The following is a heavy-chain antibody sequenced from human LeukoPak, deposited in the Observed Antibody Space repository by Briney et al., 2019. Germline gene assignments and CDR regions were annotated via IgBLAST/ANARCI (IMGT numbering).Heavy chain of an antibody. V-gene: IGHV4-4*02. CDR3: ASLLNGGVAHWFDP. CDR2: IYYSGNT. J-gene: IGHJ5*02. D-gene: IGHD7-27*01. Sequence: GTLSLTCGVSGGSISNTNWWTWVRQPPGKGLEWIGNIYYSGNTYYNSSLKSRVTISVDTSKNQFSLKLNSVTAADTAVYYCASLLNGGVAHWFDPWGQGTLVTVSS. CDR1: GGSISNTNW.